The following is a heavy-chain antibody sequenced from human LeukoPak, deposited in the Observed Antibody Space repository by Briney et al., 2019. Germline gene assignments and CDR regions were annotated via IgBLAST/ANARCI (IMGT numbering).Heavy chain of an antibody. CDR3: AREGVTWGLYDAFDI. CDR1: GFTFSSYW. V-gene: IGHV3-74*01. CDR2: INSDGSST. J-gene: IGHJ3*02. Sequence: GGSLRLSCAASGFTFSSYWMHWVRQAPGKGLVWVSRINSDGSSTSYADSVKGRFTISRDNAKNTLYLQMNSLRAEDTAVYYCAREGVTWGLYDAFDIWGQGTMVTVSS. D-gene: IGHD2-21*02.